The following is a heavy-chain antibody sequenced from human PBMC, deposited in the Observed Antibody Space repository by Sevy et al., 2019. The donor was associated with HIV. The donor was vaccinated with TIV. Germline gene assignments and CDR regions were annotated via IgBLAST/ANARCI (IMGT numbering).Heavy chain of an antibody. CDR2: ISGSGGTT. V-gene: IGHV3-23*01. D-gene: IGHD2-2*01. Sequence: GGSLRLSCAASGFTFSNFGMSWVRQAPGKGLEWVSTISGSGGTTYYADSVKGRFTISRDNSKKTLYLQMNSLRAKDTALDYCAKEDTSTRYYYYGMDVWGQGTAVTVSS. CDR1: GFTFSNFG. J-gene: IGHJ6*02. CDR3: AKEDTSTRYYYYGMDV.